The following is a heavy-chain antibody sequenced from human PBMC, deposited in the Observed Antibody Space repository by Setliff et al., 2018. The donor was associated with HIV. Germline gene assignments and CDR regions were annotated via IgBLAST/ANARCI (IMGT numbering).Heavy chain of an antibody. CDR2: FIPMLGSP. CDR1: GATFSTSA. CDR3: AKIGSGFDY. D-gene: IGHD1-26*01. J-gene: IGHJ4*02. V-gene: IGHV1-69*13. Sequence: ASVKVSCKASGATFSTSAIGWVRQAPGQGLEWMGGFIPMLGSPNYAHNFRGRVTITADESTSTAYMELSNLRYEDTAVYYCAKIGSGFDYWGQGTRVTVSS.